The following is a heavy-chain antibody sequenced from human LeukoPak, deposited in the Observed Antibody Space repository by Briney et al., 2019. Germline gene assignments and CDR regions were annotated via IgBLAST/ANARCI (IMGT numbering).Heavy chain of an antibody. V-gene: IGHV4-38-2*02. J-gene: IGHJ4*02. CDR3: ARENWAFDY. Sequence: SETLSLTCVVSGYPISSGYHWGWIRQPPGEGLEWIGSVYRSGSTYYNPSLKSRVTISVDTSKNQISLKVRSVTAADTAVYYCARENWAFDYWGQGILVTVSS. CDR1: GYPISSGYH. D-gene: IGHD7-27*01. CDR2: VYRSGST.